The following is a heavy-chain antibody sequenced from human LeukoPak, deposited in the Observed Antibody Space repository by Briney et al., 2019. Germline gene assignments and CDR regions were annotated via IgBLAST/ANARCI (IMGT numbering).Heavy chain of an antibody. Sequence: GGSLRLSCAASGPMFNWFWMSWVRQAPGKGLEWVADIKEDGSEKHYVDSVKGRFTISRDNAKNSLYLQMDSLRAEDTAVYYCARGPAGTFFRYFDYWGQGTLVTVSS. CDR2: IKEDGSEK. CDR3: ARGPAGTFFRYFDY. CDR1: GPMFNWFW. V-gene: IGHV3-7*01. D-gene: IGHD6-13*01. J-gene: IGHJ4*02.